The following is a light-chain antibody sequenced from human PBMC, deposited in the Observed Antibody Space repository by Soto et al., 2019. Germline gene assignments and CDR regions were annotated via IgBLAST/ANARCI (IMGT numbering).Light chain of an antibody. J-gene: IGLJ2*01. Sequence: QSVLTQSPSASASLGASVKLTCTLSSGHSSYGIAWHQQQPEKGPRYLMKLNSDGSHSKGDGIPDRFSGSSSGAERYLTISRLQSEDEADYFCQTWGTGIQVFGGGTKLTVL. CDR3: QTWGTGIQV. CDR2: LNSDGSH. CDR1: SGHSSYG. V-gene: IGLV4-69*01.